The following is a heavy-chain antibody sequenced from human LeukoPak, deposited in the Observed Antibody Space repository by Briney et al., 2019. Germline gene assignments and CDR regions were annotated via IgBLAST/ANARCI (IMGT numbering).Heavy chain of an antibody. V-gene: IGHV4-31*03. J-gene: IGHJ5*02. D-gene: IGHD3-22*01. CDR1: GGSISSGGYY. Sequence: SETLSLTCTVSGGSISSGGYYWSWIRQHPGKGLEWIGYIYYSGSTYYNPSLKSRVTISVDTSKNQSSLKLSSVTAADTAVYYCARDPEGYYYDSIGFDPWGQGTLVTVSS. CDR3: ARDPEGYYYDSIGFDP. CDR2: IYYSGST.